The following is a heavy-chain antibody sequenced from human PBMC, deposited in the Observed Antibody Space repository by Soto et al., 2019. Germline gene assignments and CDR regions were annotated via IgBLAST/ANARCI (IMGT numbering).Heavy chain of an antibody. CDR1: GGSISSRGYY. J-gene: IGHJ4*02. D-gene: IGHD5-18*01. CDR3: ASGRGYSYGSFDY. CDR2: IYYSGST. V-gene: IGHV4-39*07. Sequence: PSETLSLTCTVSGGSISSRGYYWGWIRQPPGKGLEWIGTIYYSGSTNYNPSLKSRVTISVDTSKNQFSLKLSSVTAADTAVYYCASGRGYSYGSFDYWGQGTLVTVSS.